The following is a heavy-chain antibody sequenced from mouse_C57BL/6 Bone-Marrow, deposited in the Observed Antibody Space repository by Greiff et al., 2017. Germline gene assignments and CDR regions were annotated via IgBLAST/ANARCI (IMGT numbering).Heavy chain of an antibody. J-gene: IGHJ4*01. CDR3: ALYYDYDGGGRAMDY. CDR2: IYPGDGDT. D-gene: IGHD2-4*01. Sequence: QVQLKESGPELVKPGASVKISCEASGYAFSSSWMNWVKQRPGKGLEWIGRIYPGDGDTNYNGKFKGKATLTADKSSSTAYMQLSSLTSEDSAVYFCALYYDYDGGGRAMDYWGQGTSVTVSS. V-gene: IGHV1-82*01. CDR1: GYAFSSSW.